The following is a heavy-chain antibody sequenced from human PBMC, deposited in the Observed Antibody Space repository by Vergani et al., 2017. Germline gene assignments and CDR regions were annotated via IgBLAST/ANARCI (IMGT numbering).Heavy chain of an antibody. Sequence: QVQLQESGPGLVKPSETLSLTCTVSGGSISSYYWSWIRQPPGKGLEWIGYFYYSGSTNYNPSLKSRVTISVDTSKNQFSLKLSSVTAADTAVYYCARALLRRARKSDYVVFDWFDPWGQGTLVTVSS. V-gene: IGHV4-59*01. CDR1: GGSISSYY. CDR2: FYYSGST. D-gene: IGHD4-17*01. CDR3: ARALLRRARKSDYVVFDWFDP. J-gene: IGHJ5*02.